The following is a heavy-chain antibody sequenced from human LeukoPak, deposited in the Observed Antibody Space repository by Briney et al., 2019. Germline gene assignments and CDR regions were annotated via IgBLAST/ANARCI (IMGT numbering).Heavy chain of an antibody. CDR1: GFSFISYG. V-gene: IGHV3-30*18. Sequence: GGSLRLSCSAFGFSFISYGMHWVRQAPGKGLEWVGVISDDGRSKDYADSVKGRFTISRDNSKDTLYLQMNSLRDEDTAVYYCAKRPSDYGDYVSYFDYWGQGTLVTVSS. J-gene: IGHJ4*02. CDR3: AKRPSDYGDYVSYFDY. CDR2: ISDDGRSK. D-gene: IGHD4-17*01.